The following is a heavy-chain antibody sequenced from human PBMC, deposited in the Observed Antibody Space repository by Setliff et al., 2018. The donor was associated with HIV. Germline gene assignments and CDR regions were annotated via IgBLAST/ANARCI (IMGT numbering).Heavy chain of an antibody. V-gene: IGHV1-69*10. D-gene: IGHD6-6*01. Sequence: GASVKVSCKASGGTFSSYAFNWVRQAPGQGLEWMGGIIPISGITNYAQKFQGRVRVTADKSTSTAYMELSSLRSEDTAMYYCARDSVARRTLGYYYYMDVWGKGTTVTVSS. J-gene: IGHJ6*03. CDR3: ARDSVARRTLGYYYYMDV. CDR1: GGTFSSYA. CDR2: IIPISGIT.